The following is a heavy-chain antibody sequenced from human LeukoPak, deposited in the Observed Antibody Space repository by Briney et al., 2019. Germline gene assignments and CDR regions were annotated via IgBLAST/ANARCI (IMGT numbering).Heavy chain of an antibody. J-gene: IGHJ4*02. CDR2: IYHSGIT. D-gene: IGHD4-17*01. CDR1: GYSISSGYY. V-gene: IGHV4-38-2*01. CDR3: ARGTIRYYCDY. Sequence: PSETLSLTCAVSGYSISSGYYWGWIRQPPGKLLQWIGSIYHSGITYYNPSLKSRVTISVDTSKSQFSLKLSSVTAADTAVYYCARGTIRYYCDYWGQGTLVTVSS.